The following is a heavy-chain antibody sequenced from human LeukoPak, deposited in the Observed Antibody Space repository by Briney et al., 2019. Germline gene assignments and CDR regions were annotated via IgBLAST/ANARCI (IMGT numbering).Heavy chain of an antibody. V-gene: IGHV3-21*01. D-gene: IGHD6-6*01. Sequence: GGSLRLSCAASGFTFSSYSMNWVRQAPGKGLEWVSSISGSSSYIYYADSLKGRFTISRDNAKNSLYLQINSLRAGDTALYYCARADSNIAARQIGFDYWGQGTLVTVSS. J-gene: IGHJ4*02. CDR1: GFTFSSYS. CDR2: ISGSSSYI. CDR3: ARADSNIAARQIGFDY.